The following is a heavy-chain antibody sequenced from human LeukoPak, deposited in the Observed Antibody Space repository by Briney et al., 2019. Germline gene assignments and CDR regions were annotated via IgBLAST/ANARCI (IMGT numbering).Heavy chain of an antibody. Sequence: ASVKVSCKASGGTFSSYAISWVRQAPGQGLEWMGRIIPILGIANYAQKFQGRVTITADKSTSTAYMELSSLRSEDTAVYYCARDGLGYYYDSSGSPFGYWGQGTLVTVSS. D-gene: IGHD3-22*01. CDR1: GGTFSSYA. CDR3: ARDGLGYYYDSSGSPFGY. CDR2: IIPILGIA. V-gene: IGHV1-69*04. J-gene: IGHJ4*02.